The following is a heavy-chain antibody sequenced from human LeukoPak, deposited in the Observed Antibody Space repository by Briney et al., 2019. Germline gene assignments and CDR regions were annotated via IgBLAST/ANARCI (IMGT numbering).Heavy chain of an antibody. V-gene: IGHV3-21*01. J-gene: IGHJ4*02. CDR2: ISSSSSYI. D-gene: IGHD2-2*01. CDR1: GFTFSSYS. CDR3: ARDLGGCGGYCSSTSWPLDY. Sequence: GRSLRLSCAASGFTFSSYSMNWVRQAPGKGLEWVSSISSSSSYIYYADSVKGRFTISRDNAKNSLYLQMNSLRAEDTAVYYCARDLGGCGGYCSSTSWPLDYWGQGTLVTVSS.